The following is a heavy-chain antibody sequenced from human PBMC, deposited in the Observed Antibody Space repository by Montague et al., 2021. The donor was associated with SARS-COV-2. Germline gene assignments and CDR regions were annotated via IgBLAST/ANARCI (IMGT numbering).Heavy chain of an antibody. CDR2: INHSGST. CDR1: GGSFSDYH. Sequence: SETLSLTCAVYGGSFSDYHWSWIRQPPGQGLEWIGEINHSGSTNYNPSLQSRVTISRDTSKSQFSLKLSSVTAADTAVYYCARGLTDISMIVVVLLGASHCCDSWGQGTLVTVSS. CDR3: ARGLTDISMIVVVLLGASHCCDS. D-gene: IGHD3-22*01. V-gene: IGHV4-34*01. J-gene: IGHJ4*02.